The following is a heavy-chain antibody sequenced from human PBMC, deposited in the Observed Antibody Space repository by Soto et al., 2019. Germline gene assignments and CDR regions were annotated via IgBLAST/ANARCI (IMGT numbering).Heavy chain of an antibody. J-gene: IGHJ4*02. Sequence: EVQLVESGGGLTQPGGSLRLSCAASGFTFSSYEMNWVRQAPGKGPEWVSYISSSGTTIYYAASVKGRFTNSRDNAKNTLLLQMNSLRAEDTDVYFCARAASPFSSSYRFDYWGQGTLVTVSS. CDR2: ISSSGTTI. CDR1: GFTFSSYE. D-gene: IGHD6-13*01. V-gene: IGHV3-48*03. CDR3: ARAASPFSSSYRFDY.